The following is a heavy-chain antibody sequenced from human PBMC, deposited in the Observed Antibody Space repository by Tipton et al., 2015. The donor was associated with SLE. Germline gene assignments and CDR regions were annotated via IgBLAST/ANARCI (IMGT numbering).Heavy chain of an antibody. CDR1: GFTFGDYA. Sequence: RSLRLSCTASGFTFGDYAMSWVRQAPGKGLEWVGFIRSKAYGGTTEYAASVKGRFTVSRDDSKSIAYLQMDSLKTEDTSVYYCSRASSNCGGDCYSDYWGQGTRVTVSS. V-gene: IGHV3-49*04. CDR3: SRASSNCGGDCYSDY. CDR2: IRSKAYGGTT. D-gene: IGHD2-21*02. J-gene: IGHJ4*02.